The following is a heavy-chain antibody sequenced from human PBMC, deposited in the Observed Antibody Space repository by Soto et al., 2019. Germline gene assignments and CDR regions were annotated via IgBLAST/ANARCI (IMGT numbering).Heavy chain of an antibody. CDR1: GGSISSGGYY. V-gene: IGHV4-31*03. Sequence: SETLSLTCTVSGGSISSGGYYWSWIRQHPGKGLEWIGYIYYSGSTYYNPSLKSRVTISVDTSKNQFPLKLSSVTAADTAVYYCARGIVVVTAILDYFDYWGQGTLVTVSS. D-gene: IGHD2-21*02. J-gene: IGHJ4*02. CDR2: IYYSGST. CDR3: ARGIVVVTAILDYFDY.